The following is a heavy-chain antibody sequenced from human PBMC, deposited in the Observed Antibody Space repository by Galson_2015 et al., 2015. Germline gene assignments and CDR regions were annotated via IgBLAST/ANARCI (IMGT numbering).Heavy chain of an antibody. CDR3: VRDVRGYFDY. CDR2: MSARGNTI. D-gene: IGHD3-10*01. Sequence: SLRLSCAASGFTFNKYPMRWVRQAPGKGLEWVAVMSARGNTICYADSVEGRFTISRDNSKNMLYLQMDRLRPEDTAVYYCVRDVRGYFDYWGQGTLVIVSS. CDR1: GFTFNKYP. J-gene: IGHJ4*02. V-gene: IGHV3-30*01.